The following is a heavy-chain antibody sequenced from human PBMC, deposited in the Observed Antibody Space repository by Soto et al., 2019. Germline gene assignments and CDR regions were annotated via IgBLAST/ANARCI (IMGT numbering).Heavy chain of an antibody. CDR2: ISGSGGST. J-gene: IGHJ4*02. D-gene: IGHD2-2*01. Sequence: GGSLRLSCAASGFTFSSYAMSWVRQAPGKGLEWVSAISGSGGSTYYADSVKGRFTISRDNSKNTLYLQMNSLRAEDTAVYYCAKPLGYCSSTSCHENYYFDYWGQGTLVTVSS. V-gene: IGHV3-23*01. CDR3: AKPLGYCSSTSCHENYYFDY. CDR1: GFTFSSYA.